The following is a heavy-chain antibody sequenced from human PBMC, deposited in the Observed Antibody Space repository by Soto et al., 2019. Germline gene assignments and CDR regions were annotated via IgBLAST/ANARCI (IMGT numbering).Heavy chain of an antibody. D-gene: IGHD3-22*01. J-gene: IGHJ4*02. CDR3: ATWESSDRYLGV. V-gene: IGHV3-7*03. CDR1: GFNFNTYW. Sequence: EVQLVESGGGLVQPGGSLRLSCAAAGFNFNTYWMSWVRQAPGKGLEWVASINPDGFRKYFADSVKGRFTISRDSADNSLYLQMISLRAEDTAVYYCATWESSDRYLGVWGQGTLVTVSS. CDR2: INPDGFRK.